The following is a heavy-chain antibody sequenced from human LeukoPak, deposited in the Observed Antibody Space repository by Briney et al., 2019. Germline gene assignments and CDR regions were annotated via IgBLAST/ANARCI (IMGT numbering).Heavy chain of an antibody. V-gene: IGHV4-59*08. J-gene: IGHJ4*02. CDR3: ARLDCISDTCYNY. Sequence: SETVSLTCIVSGDSISTDYWSWIRQSPGKGLEWIGYINYSGSSEYNPSLKSRITISVDRSKNQVSLKMRSVTAADTAVYYCARLDCISDTCYNYWALGALVTVPS. CDR2: INYSGSS. CDR1: GDSISTDY. D-gene: IGHD2-21*01.